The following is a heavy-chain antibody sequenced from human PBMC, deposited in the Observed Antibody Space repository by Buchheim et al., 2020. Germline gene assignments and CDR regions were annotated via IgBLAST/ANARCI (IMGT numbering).Heavy chain of an antibody. CDR1: GGTFSSYA. D-gene: IGHD2-15*01. V-gene: IGHV1-69*01. CDR3: ARAPIVVVVAATKDSQGPYYYYGMDV. CDR2: IIPIFGTA. Sequence: QVQLVQSGAEVKKPGSSVKVSCKASGGTFSSYAISWVRQAPGQGLEWMGGIIPIFGTANYAQKFQGRVTITADESTSTAYMELGSLRSEDTAVYYCARAPIVVVVAATKDSQGPYYYYGMDVWGQGTT. J-gene: IGHJ6*02.